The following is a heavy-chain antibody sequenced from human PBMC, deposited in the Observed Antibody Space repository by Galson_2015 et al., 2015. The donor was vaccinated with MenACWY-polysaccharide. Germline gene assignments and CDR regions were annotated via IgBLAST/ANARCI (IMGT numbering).Heavy chain of an antibody. CDR1: GYIFTRYT. Sequence: SVKVSCKASGYIFTRYTIHWMRQAPGQSLEWMGWLNVGNGIAKYLQKFEGRVTITRDTSASTAFMELSGLRSDDTAVYYCARGPPGYAGSWHPLQYWGQGTLVTVSA. CDR3: ARGPPGYAGSWHPLQY. D-gene: IGHD2-15*01. CDR2: LNVGNGIA. J-gene: IGHJ4*02. V-gene: IGHV1-3*01.